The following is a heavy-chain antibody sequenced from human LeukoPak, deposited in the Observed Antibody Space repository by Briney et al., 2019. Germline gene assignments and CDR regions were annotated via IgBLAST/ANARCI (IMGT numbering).Heavy chain of an antibody. D-gene: IGHD1-26*01. CDR2: ITASGTAM. V-gene: IGHV3-48*02. Sequence: GGSLRLSCAASGFTFSSYSMNWVRQALGKGLEWVSHITASGTAMFYADSVKGRFTISRDNAKNSLYLQMNSLRDEDTAVYYCASSGSYRFGYWGQGTLVTVSS. CDR1: GFTFSSYS. J-gene: IGHJ4*02. CDR3: ASSGSYRFGY.